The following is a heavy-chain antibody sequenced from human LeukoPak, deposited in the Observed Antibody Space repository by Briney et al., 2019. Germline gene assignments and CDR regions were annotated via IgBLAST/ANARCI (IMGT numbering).Heavy chain of an antibody. CDR3: ARGRDDYVWGSYRYTHDY. V-gene: IGHV4-39*01. D-gene: IGHD3-16*02. CDR2: IYYSGST. CDR1: GGSISSSSYY. Sequence: SETLSLTCTVSGGSISSSSYYWGWIRQPPGKGLEWIGSIYYSGSTYYNPSLKSRVTISVDTSKNQFSLKLSSVTAADTAVYYCARGRDDYVWGSYRYTHDYWGQGTLVTVSS. J-gene: IGHJ4*02.